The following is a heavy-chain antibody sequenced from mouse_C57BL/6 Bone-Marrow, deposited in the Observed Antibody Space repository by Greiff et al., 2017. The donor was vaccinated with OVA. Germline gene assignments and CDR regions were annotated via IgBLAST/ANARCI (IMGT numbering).Heavy chain of an antibody. CDR2: ISSGGSYT. D-gene: IGHD3-1*01. CDR1: GFTFSSYG. CDR3: ARLGDSSWFAY. J-gene: IGHJ3*01. Sequence: EVQGVESGGDLVKPGGSLKLSCAASGFTFSSYGMSWVRQTPDKRLEWVATISSGGSYTYYPDSVKGRFTISRDNAKNTLYLQMSSLKSEETAMYYCARLGDSSWFAYWGQGTLVTVSA. V-gene: IGHV5-6*01.